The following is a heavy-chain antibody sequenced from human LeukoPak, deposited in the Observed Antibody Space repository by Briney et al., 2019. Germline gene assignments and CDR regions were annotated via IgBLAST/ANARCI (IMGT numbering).Heavy chain of an antibody. CDR3: AKDSGKFYFDY. Sequence: GSLRLSCAASGFTFSSYAMSWVRQGPGKGLEWVSSISIGGSSTFYADSVRGRFTISRDNSKNTVSLQMNSLRAEDSAIYYCAKDSGKFYFDYWGQGALVTVSS. CDR2: ISIGGSST. D-gene: IGHD1-26*01. J-gene: IGHJ4*02. V-gene: IGHV3-23*01. CDR1: GFTFSSYA.